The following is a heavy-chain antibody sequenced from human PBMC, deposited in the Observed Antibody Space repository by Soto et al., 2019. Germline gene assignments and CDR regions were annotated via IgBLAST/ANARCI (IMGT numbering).Heavy chain of an antibody. J-gene: IGHJ3*02. D-gene: IGHD3-3*01. Sequence: ASVKVSCKASGYTFTGYYMHWVRQAPGQGLEWMGWINPNSGGTNYAQKFQGWVIMTRDTSISTAYMELSRLRSDDTAVYYCARGLRFLENAFDIWGQGTMVTVSS. V-gene: IGHV1-2*04. CDR1: GYTFTGYY. CDR3: ARGLRFLENAFDI. CDR2: INPNSGGT.